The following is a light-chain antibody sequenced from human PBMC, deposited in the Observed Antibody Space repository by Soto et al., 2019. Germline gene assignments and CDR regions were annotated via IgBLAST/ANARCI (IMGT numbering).Light chain of an antibody. V-gene: IGKV3-11*01. CDR2: DSS. CDR3: QQRSYWVT. CDR1: QSISNY. Sequence: EIVLTQSPATLSLSPGERATLSCRASQSISNYLAWYQHKPGQPPRLLIYDSSNRATGIPARFSGSGSGTDFTLTISGLEPEDFAVYYCQQRSYWVTFGGGTKVDIK. J-gene: IGKJ4*01.